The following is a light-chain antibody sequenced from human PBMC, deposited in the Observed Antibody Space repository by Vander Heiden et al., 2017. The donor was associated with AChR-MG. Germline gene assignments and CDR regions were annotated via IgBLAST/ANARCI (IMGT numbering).Light chain of an antibody. V-gene: IGLV1-44*01. CDR1: TSNIGSNT. CDR2: IND. J-gene: IGLJ2*01. CDR3: AAWDDSLHGVV. Sequence: QSALTQPPSASGTPGQRVTISCSGSTSNIGSNTVFWYQQLPGTAPKLLVYINDQRPSGVPDRFSGSKSGTSASLAISGLQSQDEADYYCAAWDDSLHGVVFGGGTKLTVL.